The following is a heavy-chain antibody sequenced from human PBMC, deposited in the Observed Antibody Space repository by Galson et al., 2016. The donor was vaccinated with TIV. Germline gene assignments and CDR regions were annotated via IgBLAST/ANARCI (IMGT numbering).Heavy chain of an antibody. CDR3: AKDGATGNYHYYGMDL. CDR1: GFTFSTYG. Sequence: LRLSCAASGFTFSTYGMHWVRQAPGKGLEWVAVISNAGNNKYYADSVKGRFTITRDSSKNTLYLQMNSLRAEDTAVYYCAKDGATGNYHYYGMDLWGQGTTVTVSS. D-gene: IGHD1-1*01. V-gene: IGHV3-30*18. J-gene: IGHJ6*02. CDR2: ISNAGNNK.